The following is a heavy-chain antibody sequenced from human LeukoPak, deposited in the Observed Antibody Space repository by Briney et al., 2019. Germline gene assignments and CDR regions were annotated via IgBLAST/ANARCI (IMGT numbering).Heavy chain of an antibody. Sequence: PSETLSLTCTVSGGSISSGSYYWNWIRQPAGKGLEWIGRIYTSASTDYNPSLKSRVTISLDTSKNQFSLKLSSVTAADTAVYYCAREDSVGHYDILTGYSSVAGYFDYWGQGTLVTVSS. CDR1: GGSISSGSYY. V-gene: IGHV4-61*02. D-gene: IGHD3-9*01. J-gene: IGHJ4*02. CDR2: IYTSAST. CDR3: AREDSVGHYDILTGYSSVAGYFDY.